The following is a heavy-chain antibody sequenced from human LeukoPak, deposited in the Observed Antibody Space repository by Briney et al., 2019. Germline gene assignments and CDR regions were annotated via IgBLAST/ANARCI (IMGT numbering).Heavy chain of an antibody. CDR3: ARDSPVVPAAVDTYGMDV. V-gene: IGHV4-4*07. CDR2: IYTSGST. Sequence: SETLSLTCTVSGGSISSYYWSWIRQPAGKGLEWIGRIYTSGSTNYNPSLKGRVTMSVDTSKNQFSLKLSSVTAADTAVYYCARDSPVVPAAVDTYGMDVWGQGTTVTVSS. J-gene: IGHJ6*02. CDR1: GGSISSYY. D-gene: IGHD2-2*01.